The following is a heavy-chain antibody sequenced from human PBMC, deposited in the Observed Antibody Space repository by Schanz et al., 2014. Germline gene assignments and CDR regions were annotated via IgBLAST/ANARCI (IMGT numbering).Heavy chain of an antibody. J-gene: IGHJ4*02. D-gene: IGHD3-16*01. CDR3: ARGTPFLCDY. CDR1: GFTFGNYA. Sequence: EVQLVESGGGLVQPGGSLRLSCAASGFTFGNYAMSWVRQAPGKGLEWVSSISSTSTYLYYADSVKGRFTISRDSARNSLYLQMSSLRAEDTAVYYCARGTPFLCDYWGQGTLVTVSS. CDR2: ISSTSTYL. V-gene: IGHV3-21*01.